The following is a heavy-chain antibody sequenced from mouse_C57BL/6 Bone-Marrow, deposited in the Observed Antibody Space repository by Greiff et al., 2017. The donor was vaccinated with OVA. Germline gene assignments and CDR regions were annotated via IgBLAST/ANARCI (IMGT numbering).Heavy chain of an antibody. Sequence: QVQLQQSGAELVMPGASVKLSCKASGYTFTSYWMHWVKQRPGQGLEWIGEIDPSDSYTNYNQKFKGKSTLTVDKSSSTAYMQLSSLTSEDSAVYYCARPGSSFLYAMDYWGQGTSVTVSS. CDR1: GYTFTSYW. CDR2: IDPSDSYT. D-gene: IGHD1-1*01. J-gene: IGHJ4*01. CDR3: ARPGSSFLYAMDY. V-gene: IGHV1-69*01.